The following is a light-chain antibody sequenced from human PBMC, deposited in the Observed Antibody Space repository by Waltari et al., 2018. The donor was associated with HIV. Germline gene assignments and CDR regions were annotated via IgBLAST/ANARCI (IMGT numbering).Light chain of an antibody. Sequence: QSALTQPASVSGSPGQSITISCTGASSDVGGYKYVSWYQHHPGKAPKLMIYDVSERPSGVSNRFSGSKSGNTASLTISGLQAEDEADYYCSSYAGPNHLLFGGGTKLTVL. CDR3: SSYAGPNHLL. CDR1: SSDVGGYKY. J-gene: IGLJ2*01. CDR2: DVS. V-gene: IGLV2-14*03.